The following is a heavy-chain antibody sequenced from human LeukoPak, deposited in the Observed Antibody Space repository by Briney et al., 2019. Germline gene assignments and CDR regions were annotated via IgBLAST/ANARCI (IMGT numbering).Heavy chain of an antibody. V-gene: IGHV3-15*01. CDR1: GFTFSNAR. Sequence: KSGGSLRLSCAASGFTFSNARMSWVRQAPGKGLEWVGRIKSKTDGGTTDYAAPVKGRFTISRDDSKNTLYLQMNSLKTEDTAVYYCTTEGHPEWELPGRGAFDIWGQGTMVTVSS. D-gene: IGHD1-26*01. J-gene: IGHJ3*02. CDR3: TTEGHPEWELPGRGAFDI. CDR2: IKSKTDGGTT.